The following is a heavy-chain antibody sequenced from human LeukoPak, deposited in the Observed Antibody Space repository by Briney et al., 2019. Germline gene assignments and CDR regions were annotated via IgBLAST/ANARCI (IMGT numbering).Heavy chain of an antibody. Sequence: PSETLSLTCTVSGGSISIYYWSWIRQPPGKGLEWIGYIYYSGSTNYNPSLKSRVTISVDTSKNQFSLKLSSVTAADTAVYYCARVYCSGGSCYSDYLGQGTLVTVSS. V-gene: IGHV4-59*01. D-gene: IGHD2-15*01. J-gene: IGHJ4*02. CDR3: ARVYCSGGSCYSDY. CDR2: IYYSGST. CDR1: GGSISIYY.